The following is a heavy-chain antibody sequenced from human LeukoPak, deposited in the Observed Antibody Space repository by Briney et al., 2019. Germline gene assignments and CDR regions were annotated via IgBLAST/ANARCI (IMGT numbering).Heavy chain of an antibody. J-gene: IGHJ4*02. CDR1: GFTFSSYW. CDR2: IKQDGSEK. V-gene: IGHV3-7*01. D-gene: IGHD6-6*01. CDR3: AKDHSSSYYYFDY. Sequence: GGSLRLSCAASGFTFSSYWMSWVRQAPGKGLEGVADIKQDGSEKYYVDSVKGRFTISRDNSKNTLYLQMNSLRAEDTAVYYCAKDHSSSYYYFDYWGQGTLVTVSS.